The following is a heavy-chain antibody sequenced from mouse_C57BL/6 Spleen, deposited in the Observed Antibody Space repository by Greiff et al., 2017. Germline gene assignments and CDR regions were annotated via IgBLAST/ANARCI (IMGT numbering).Heavy chain of an antibody. J-gene: IGHJ4*01. CDR3: ARGEAYDYDGDYYAMDD. Sequence: QVQLQQSGAELMKPGASVKLSCKATGYTFTGYWIEWVKQRPGHGLEWIGEILPGSGSTNYNEKFKGKATFTADTSSNTAYMQLSSLTTDDSAIYYCARGEAYDYDGDYYAMDDWGQGTSVTVSS. CDR2: ILPGSGST. V-gene: IGHV1-9*01. CDR1: GYTFTGYW. D-gene: IGHD2-4*01.